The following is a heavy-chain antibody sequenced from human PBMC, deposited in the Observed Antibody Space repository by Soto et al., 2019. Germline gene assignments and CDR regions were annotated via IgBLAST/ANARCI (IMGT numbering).Heavy chain of an antibody. Sequence: ASVKVSCKASGYTFSSYAIHWVRQAPGQGLEWMGWIHAGNGNTKYSQSFQGRVTISRDTSATTAYMELNSLRSEDTAVYYCARGVAFLDYWGQGTLVTVSS. CDR1: GYTFSSYA. D-gene: IGHD3-3*02. CDR3: ARGVAFLDY. J-gene: IGHJ4*02. CDR2: IHAGNGNT. V-gene: IGHV1-3*01.